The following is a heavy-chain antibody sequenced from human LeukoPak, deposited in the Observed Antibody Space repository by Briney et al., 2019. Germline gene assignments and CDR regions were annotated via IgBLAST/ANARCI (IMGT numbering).Heavy chain of an antibody. CDR2: ISYDGSNT. J-gene: IGHJ4*02. CDR1: GFTVSSSD. CDR3: ANEVLEIGGGY. Sequence: PGGSLRLSCAASGFTVSSSDMHWVRQTPGKGLEWVAHISYDGSNTYYADSVKGRFTISRDNSKNTLYLQMNSLGAEDTAVYYCANEVLEIGGGYWGQGTLVTVSS. V-gene: IGHV3-30*18. D-gene: IGHD3-10*01.